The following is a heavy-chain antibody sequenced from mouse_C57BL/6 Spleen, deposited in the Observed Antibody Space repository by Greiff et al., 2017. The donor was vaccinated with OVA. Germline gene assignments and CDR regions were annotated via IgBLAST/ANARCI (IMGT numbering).Heavy chain of an antibody. J-gene: IGHJ4*01. D-gene: IGHD3-1*01. Sequence: QVQLQQPGAELVKPGASVKLSCKASGYTFTSYWMHWVKQRPGRGLEWIGRIDPNSGGTKYNEKFKSKATLTVDKPSSTAYMELSSLTSEDSAVYDCARIGPDGVYYAMDYWGQGASVTVSS. CDR3: ARIGPDGVYYAMDY. CDR1: GYTFTSYW. V-gene: IGHV1-72*01. CDR2: IDPNSGGT.